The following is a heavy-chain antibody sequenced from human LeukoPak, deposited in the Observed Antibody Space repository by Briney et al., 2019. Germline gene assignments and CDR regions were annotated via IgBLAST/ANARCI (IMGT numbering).Heavy chain of an antibody. CDR3: ARASITMVRGELVYYFDF. D-gene: IGHD3-10*01. J-gene: IGHJ4*02. Sequence: HTGGSLRLSCAASGFTFSSYEMNWVRQAPGKGLEWVSYISSSGSTIYYADSVKGRFTISRDNAKNSLYLQMNSLRAEDTAVYYCARASITMVRGELVYYFDFWGQGTLVTVSS. CDR1: GFTFSSYE. CDR2: ISSSGSTI. V-gene: IGHV3-48*03.